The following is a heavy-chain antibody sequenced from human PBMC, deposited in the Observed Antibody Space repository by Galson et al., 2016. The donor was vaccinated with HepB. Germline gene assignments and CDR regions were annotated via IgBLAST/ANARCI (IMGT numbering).Heavy chain of an antibody. V-gene: IGHV3-7*01. CDR2: IKQDGSEK. D-gene: IGHD6-19*01. J-gene: IGHJ1*01. CDR3: ARGRQWLTVTLSAEYFQH. Sequence: SLRLSCAASGFTFSSYWMSWVRQAPGKGLEWVANIKQDGSEKYYVDSVKGRFTISRDNAKNSLYLQMNSLRAEDTAVHYCARGRQWLTVTLSAEYFQHWGQGTLVTVSS. CDR1: GFTFSSYW.